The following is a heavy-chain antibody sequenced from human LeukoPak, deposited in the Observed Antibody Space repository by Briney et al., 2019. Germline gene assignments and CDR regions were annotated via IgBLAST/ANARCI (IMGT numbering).Heavy chain of an antibody. D-gene: IGHD2-2*01. J-gene: IGHJ3*02. V-gene: IGHV3-48*04. CDR2: ISSSSSTI. CDR3: ARELGGYCSSTSCSKGDDAFDI. Sequence: GGSLRLSCAASGFTFSSYGMHWVRQAPGKGLEWVSYISSSSSTIYYADSVKGRFTISRDNAKNSLYLQMNSLRAEDTAVYYCARELGGYCSSTSCSKGDDAFDIWGQGTMVTVSS. CDR1: GFTFSSYG.